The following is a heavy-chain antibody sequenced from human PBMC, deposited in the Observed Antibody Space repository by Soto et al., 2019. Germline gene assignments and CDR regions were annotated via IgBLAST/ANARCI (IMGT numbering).Heavy chain of an antibody. Sequence: QVQLQESGPGLVKPSQTLSLTCTVSGDSVSGGDSYWSWIRQPPGKALEWIGYTSFSGYTSYSPSLKSRVTISVDMSMSQFSLRLTSVTAADTAIYYCVRGGNPYHYATSGPGTFVKWGQGTLVSVSS. J-gene: IGHJ4*02. V-gene: IGHV4-30-4*01. D-gene: IGHD3-22*01. CDR2: TSFSGYT. CDR1: GDSVSGGDSY. CDR3: VRGGNPYHYATSGPGTFVK.